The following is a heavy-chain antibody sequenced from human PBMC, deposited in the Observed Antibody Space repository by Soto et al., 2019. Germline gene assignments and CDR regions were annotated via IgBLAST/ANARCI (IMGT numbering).Heavy chain of an antibody. Sequence: ASVKVSCKASGYTFTSYAMHWVRQAPGQRLEWMGWINAGNGNTKYSQKFQGRVTITRDTSASTAYMELSSLRSEDTAVYYCARDSGSSWYYYYYVMDVWGQGTTVTVSS. D-gene: IGHD6-13*01. V-gene: IGHV1-3*01. J-gene: IGHJ6*02. CDR1: GYTFTSYA. CDR3: ARDSGSSWYYYYYVMDV. CDR2: INAGNGNT.